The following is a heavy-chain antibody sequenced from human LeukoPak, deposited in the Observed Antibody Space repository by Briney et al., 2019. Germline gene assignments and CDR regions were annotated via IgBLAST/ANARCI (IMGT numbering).Heavy chain of an antibody. CDR1: GYSISSGYY. D-gene: IGHD4-17*01. Sequence: ASETLSLTCAVSGYSISSGYYWGWIRQPPGKGLEWIGSIYYSGSINYNPSLKSRISISVDTSKNHFSLKLSSVTAADTAVYYCVGVGDRYWYFDLWGRGTLVTVSS. CDR3: VGVGDRYWYFDL. J-gene: IGHJ2*01. V-gene: IGHV4-38-2*01. CDR2: IYYSGSI.